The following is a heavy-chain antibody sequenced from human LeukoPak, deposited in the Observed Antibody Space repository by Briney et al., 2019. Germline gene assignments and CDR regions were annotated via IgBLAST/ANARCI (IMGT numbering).Heavy chain of an antibody. V-gene: IGHV1-69*05. D-gene: IGHD5-24*01. CDR3: AREVDGGFDP. Sequence: ASVKVSCKASGGTFSSYAISWVRQAPGQGLEWMGRITPIFGTANYAQKFQGRVTITTDESTSTAYMELSSLRSEDTAVYYCAREVDGGFDPWGQGTLVTVSS. J-gene: IGHJ5*02. CDR2: ITPIFGTA. CDR1: GGTFSSYA.